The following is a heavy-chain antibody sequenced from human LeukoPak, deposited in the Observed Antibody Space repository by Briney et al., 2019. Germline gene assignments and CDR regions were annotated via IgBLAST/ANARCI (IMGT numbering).Heavy chain of an antibody. J-gene: IGHJ4*02. D-gene: IGHD2-2*02. CDR2: INHSGST. V-gene: IGHV4-34*01. CDR3: ARLSCSSTSCYTVDY. Sequence: SETLSLTCAVYGGSFSGYYWSWIRQPPGKGLEWIGEINHSGSTNYNPSLKGRVTISVDTSKNQFSLKLSSVTAADTAVYYCARLSCSSTSCYTVDYWGQGTLVTVSS. CDR1: GGSFSGYY.